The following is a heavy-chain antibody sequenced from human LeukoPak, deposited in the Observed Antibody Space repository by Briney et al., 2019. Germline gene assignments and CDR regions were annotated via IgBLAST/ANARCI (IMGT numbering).Heavy chain of an antibody. Sequence: PSETLSLTCTVSGGSISSYYWSWIRQPAGKGLEWIGRIYTSGSTNYNPSLKSRVTMSVDTSKDQFSLKLSSVTAADTAVYYCAAGYSSSWKYYWGQGTLVTVSS. J-gene: IGHJ4*02. V-gene: IGHV4-4*07. CDR1: GGSISSYY. D-gene: IGHD6-13*01. CDR3: AAGYSSSWKYY. CDR2: IYTSGST.